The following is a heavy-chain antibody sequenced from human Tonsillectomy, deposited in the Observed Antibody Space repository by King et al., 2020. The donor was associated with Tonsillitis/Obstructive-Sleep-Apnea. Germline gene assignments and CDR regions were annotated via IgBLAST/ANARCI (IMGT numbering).Heavy chain of an antibody. CDR3: AKGRGTIITAPGDY. CDR1: GFTFDDYA. D-gene: IGHD1-1*01. Sequence: VQLVESGGGLVQPGRSLRLSCAASGFTFDDYAIHWVRQAPGKGLEWVSGISWNGGTIVYADSVKGRFTISRDNAKNSLYLQMNSLRAEDTALYYCAKGRGTIITAPGDYWGQGTLVTVSS. V-gene: IGHV3-9*01. J-gene: IGHJ4*02. CDR2: ISWNGGTI.